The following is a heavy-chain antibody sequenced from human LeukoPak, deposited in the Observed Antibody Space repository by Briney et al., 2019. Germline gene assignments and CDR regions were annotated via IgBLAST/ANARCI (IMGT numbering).Heavy chain of an antibody. CDR1: GFTFSSYG. V-gene: IGHV3-30*18. CDR2: ISYDGSNK. CDR3: AKGYCGGDCYWSTLFDY. Sequence: GGSLRLSCAASGFTFSSYGMYWVRQAPGKGLEWVALISYDGSNKYYADSVKGRFTISRDNSKNTLYLQMNSLRAEDTAVYYCAKGYCGGDCYWSTLFDYWGQGTLVTVSS. D-gene: IGHD2-21*02. J-gene: IGHJ4*02.